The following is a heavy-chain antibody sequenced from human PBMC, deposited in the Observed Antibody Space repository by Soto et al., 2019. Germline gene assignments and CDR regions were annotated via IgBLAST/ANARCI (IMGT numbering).Heavy chain of an antibody. J-gene: IGHJ5*02. CDR2: ISYTGST. CDR1: GDSITSYY. D-gene: IGHD3-10*01. V-gene: IGHV4-59*13. CDR3: ARVGELPVWFDP. Sequence: QVQLQESGTELVKPSETLSLTCTVSGDSITSYYWSWIRQPPGKGLEWVGYISYTGSTIYNPSLESRATISLDTSKTQVSLSLNSVTVADTAVYYCARVGELPVWFDPWGRGTLVTVSS.